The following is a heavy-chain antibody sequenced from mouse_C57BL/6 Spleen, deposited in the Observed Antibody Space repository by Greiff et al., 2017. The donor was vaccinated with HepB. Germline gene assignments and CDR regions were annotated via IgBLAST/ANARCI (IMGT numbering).Heavy chain of an antibody. Sequence: QVQLQQPGAELVMPGASVKLSCKASGYTFTSYWMHWVKQRPGQGLEWIGEIDPSDSYTNYNQKFKGKSTLTVDKSSSTAYMQLSSLTSEDSAVYYCARLGMRLLLAYWGQGTLVTVSA. D-gene: IGHD2-3*01. V-gene: IGHV1-69*01. CDR1: GYTFTSYW. CDR2: IDPSDSYT. J-gene: IGHJ3*01. CDR3: ARLGMRLLLAY.